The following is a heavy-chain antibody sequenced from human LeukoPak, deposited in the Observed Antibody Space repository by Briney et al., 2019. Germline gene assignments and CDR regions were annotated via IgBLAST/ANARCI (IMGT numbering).Heavy chain of an antibody. CDR1: GYSFTSYG. J-gene: IGHJ5*02. CDR3: ARSPRSRSGDNWFDP. CDR2: ISAYNGNT. V-gene: IGHV1-18*01. D-gene: IGHD6-6*01. Sequence: SVKVSCKASGYSFTSYGISWVRQAPGQGLEWMGWISAYNGNTNYAQKLQGRVTMTTDTSTSTAYMELRSLRSDDTAVYYCARSPRSRSGDNWFDPWGQGTLVTVSS.